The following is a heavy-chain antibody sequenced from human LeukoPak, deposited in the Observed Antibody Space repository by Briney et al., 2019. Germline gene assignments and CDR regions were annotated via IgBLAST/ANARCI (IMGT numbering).Heavy chain of an antibody. V-gene: IGHV1-18*01. CDR1: GGTFSSYA. D-gene: IGHD3-22*01. Sequence: VASVKVSCKASGGTFSSYAISWVRQAPGQGLEWMGWISAYNGNTNYAQKLQGRVTMTTDTSTSTAYMELRSLRSDDTAVYYCARDYDPRGDYWGQGTLVTVSS. J-gene: IGHJ4*02. CDR3: ARDYDPRGDY. CDR2: ISAYNGNT.